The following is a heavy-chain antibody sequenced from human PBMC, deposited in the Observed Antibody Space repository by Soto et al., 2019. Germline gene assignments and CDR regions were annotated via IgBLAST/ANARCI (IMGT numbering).Heavy chain of an antibody. CDR1: GGTFSSYT. J-gene: IGHJ4*02. CDR3: ARIEGGYSYAVSY. D-gene: IGHD5-18*01. CDR2: IIPILGIA. Sequence: QVQLVQSGAEVKKPGSSAKVSCKASGGTFSSYTISWVRQAPGQGLEWMGRIIPILGIANYAQKFQGRVTITADKSTSTAYMELSSLRSEDTAVYYCARIEGGYSYAVSYWGQGTLVTVSS. V-gene: IGHV1-69*02.